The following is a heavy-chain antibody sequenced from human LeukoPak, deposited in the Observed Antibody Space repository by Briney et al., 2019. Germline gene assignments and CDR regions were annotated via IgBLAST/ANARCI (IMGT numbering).Heavy chain of an antibody. CDR2: ISGSGGST. V-gene: IGHV3-23*01. Sequence: GGSLRLSCAASGFTFSIYAMSWVRQAPGKGLEWVSAISGSGGSTYYTDSVKGRFTISRDNSKNTLYLQMSSLRAEDTAVYYCAKEVEYYFDYWGQGTLVTVSS. J-gene: IGHJ4*02. CDR1: GFTFSIYA. CDR3: AKEVEYYFDY.